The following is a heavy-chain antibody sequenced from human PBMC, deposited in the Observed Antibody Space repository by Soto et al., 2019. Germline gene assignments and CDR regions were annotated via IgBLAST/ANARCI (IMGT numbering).Heavy chain of an antibody. CDR1: GGSISSYF. Sequence: PSETLSLTCTVSGGSISSYFYIWVRQPPGKGLEWIGSVYYTGTTDYNPSLKSRVTISVDKSKTQLSLNLRSVTAAYTAVYYCARDLEAVPRAFDYWGRGTLVTVFS. V-gene: IGHV4-59*01. CDR2: VYYTGTT. D-gene: IGHD6-13*01. CDR3: ARDLEAVPRAFDY. J-gene: IGHJ4*02.